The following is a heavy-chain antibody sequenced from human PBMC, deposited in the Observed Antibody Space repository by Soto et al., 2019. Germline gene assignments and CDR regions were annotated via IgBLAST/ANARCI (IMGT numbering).Heavy chain of an antibody. CDR1: GGSFSGYY. CDR2: IKHSGST. D-gene: IGHD6-19*01. J-gene: IGHJ6*02. CDR3: ARAQGRSGGWGAYYYYGMDV. V-gene: IGHV4-34*01. Sequence: SETLSLTCAVYGGSFSGYYWSWIRQPPGKGLEWIGQIKHSGSTNYNPSLKSRVTISVDTSKNQFSLKLSSVTAADTAVFYCARAQGRSGGWGAYYYYGMDVWGQGTTVTVS.